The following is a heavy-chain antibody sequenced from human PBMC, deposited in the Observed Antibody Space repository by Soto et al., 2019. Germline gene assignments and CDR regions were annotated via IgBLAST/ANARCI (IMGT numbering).Heavy chain of an antibody. CDR3: ARDSVSPGYCSGGSCYTYNWFDP. Sequence: QPGGSLRLSCAASGFTVSSNYMSWVRQAPGKGLEWVSFIYSGGSTYYADSVKGRFTISRDNSKNTLYLQMNSLRAEDTAVYYCARDSVSPGYCSGGSCYTYNWFDPWGQGTLVTVSS. CDR1: GFTVSSNY. D-gene: IGHD2-15*01. V-gene: IGHV3-66*01. CDR2: IYSGGST. J-gene: IGHJ5*02.